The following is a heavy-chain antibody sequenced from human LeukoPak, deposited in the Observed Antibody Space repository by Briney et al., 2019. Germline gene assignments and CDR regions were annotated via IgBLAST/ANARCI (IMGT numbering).Heavy chain of an antibody. V-gene: IGHV3-21*01. CDR3: ARGGGGSYYFDY. Sequence: GGSLRLSCAASGFTFSSYSTNWVRQAPGKGLEWVSSISSSSSYIYYADSVKGRFTISRDNAKNSLYLQMNSLRAEDTAVYYCARGGGGSYYFDYWGQGTLVTVSS. D-gene: IGHD1-26*01. CDR2: ISSSSSYI. CDR1: GFTFSSYS. J-gene: IGHJ4*02.